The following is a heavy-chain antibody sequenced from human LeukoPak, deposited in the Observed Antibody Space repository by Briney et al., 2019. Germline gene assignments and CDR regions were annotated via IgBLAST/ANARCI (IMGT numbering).Heavy chain of an antibody. J-gene: IGHJ4*02. D-gene: IGHD2-21*02. CDR3: ARGVTAQWFDY. V-gene: IGHV3-53*01. CDR2: IYSGGST. Sequence: PGGSLRLSCAASGFTFSSYAMSWVRQAPGKGLEWVSVIYSGGSTYYADSVKGRFTISRDNSKNTLYLQMNSLRAEDTAVYYCARGVTAQWFDYWGQGTLATVSS. CDR1: GFTFSSYA.